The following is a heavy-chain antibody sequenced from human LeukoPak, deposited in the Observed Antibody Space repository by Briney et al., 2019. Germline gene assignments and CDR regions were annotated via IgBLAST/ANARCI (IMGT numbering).Heavy chain of an antibody. CDR2: TYYRSTWYN. J-gene: IGHJ4*02. D-gene: IGHD5-24*01. Sequence: SQTLSLTCAISGDSVSSNRASWTWIRQSPSRGFEWLGRTYYRSTWYNDYTVSLKSRISINPDTSKNQFSLQLNSVTPEDTAVYYCSRSDGASDFDYWGQGTLVTVSS. CDR1: GDSVSSNRAS. CDR3: SRSDGASDFDY. V-gene: IGHV6-1*01.